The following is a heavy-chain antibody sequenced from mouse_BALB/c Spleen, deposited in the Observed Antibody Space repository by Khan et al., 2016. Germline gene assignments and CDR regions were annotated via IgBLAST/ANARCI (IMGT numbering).Heavy chain of an antibody. V-gene: IGHV9-3-1*01. J-gene: IGHJ1*01. CDR3: ARYRYYYGSSRYFDV. CDR2: INTYSGEA. Sequence: QIQLVQSGPELKKPGKTVKISCKASGYTFTNYGMNWLKQAPGKGLKWMGWINTYSGEATYADDFKGRFAFSLETSANTAYLQINNLKTEDTATYFCARYRYYYGSSRYFDVWGAGTTVTVSS. CDR1: GYTFTNYG. D-gene: IGHD1-1*01.